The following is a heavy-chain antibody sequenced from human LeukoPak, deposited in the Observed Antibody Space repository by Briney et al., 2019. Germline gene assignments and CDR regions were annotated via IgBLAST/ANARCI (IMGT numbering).Heavy chain of an antibody. CDR3: ARDAVDTANAV. V-gene: IGHV3-74*01. J-gene: IGHJ6*02. CDR1: GGSVSSGSYY. Sequence: ETLSLTCTVSGGSVSSGSYYWGWIRQAPGKGLVWVSHINSDGSITSYADSVKGRFTISRDNAKNTLYLQMNSLRAEDTAVYYCARDAVDTANAVWGQGTTVTVSS. D-gene: IGHD5-18*01. CDR2: INSDGSIT.